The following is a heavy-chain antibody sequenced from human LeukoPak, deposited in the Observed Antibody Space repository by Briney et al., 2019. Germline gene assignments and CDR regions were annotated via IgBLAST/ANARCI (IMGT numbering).Heavy chain of an antibody. CDR1: GGSISSSSHS. CDR2: IYYTGRT. Sequence: SETLSLTCTVSGGSISSSSHSWGWIRQPPGKGLEWTGTIYYTGRTYYNPSLKSRLTMSVDLSENHVSLKLTSVTAADTAVYYCAREGGFYRPLDYSGQGTLVTVSS. J-gene: IGHJ4*02. CDR3: AREGGFYRPLDY. V-gene: IGHV4-39*07. D-gene: IGHD6-25*01.